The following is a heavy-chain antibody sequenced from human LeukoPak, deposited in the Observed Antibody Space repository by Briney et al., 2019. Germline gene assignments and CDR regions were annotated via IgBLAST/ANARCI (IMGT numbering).Heavy chain of an antibody. V-gene: IGHV4-4*07. CDR2: IYTSGST. D-gene: IGHD6-13*01. J-gene: IGHJ3*02. Sequence: SETLSLTCTGSGGSISSYYWSWIRQPAGKGLEWIGRIYTSGSTNYNPSLKSRVTMSVDTSKNQFSLKLSSVTAADTAVYYCARDSIAAAGWAFDIWGQGTMVTVSS. CDR3: ARDSIAAAGWAFDI. CDR1: GGSISSYY.